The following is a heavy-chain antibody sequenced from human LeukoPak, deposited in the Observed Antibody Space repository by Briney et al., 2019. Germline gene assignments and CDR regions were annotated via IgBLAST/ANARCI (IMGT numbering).Heavy chain of an antibody. CDR3: ARAGGIMDIVATIDY. Sequence: PSETLSLTCTVSGGSVSSGSYYWSWIRQPPGKGLEWIGYVYYSGSTNYNPSLKSRVTISVDTSKNQFSLKLSSVTAADTAVYYYARAGGIMDIVATIDYWGQGTLVTVSS. J-gene: IGHJ4*02. CDR2: VYYSGST. V-gene: IGHV4-61*01. D-gene: IGHD5-12*01. CDR1: GGSVSSGSYY.